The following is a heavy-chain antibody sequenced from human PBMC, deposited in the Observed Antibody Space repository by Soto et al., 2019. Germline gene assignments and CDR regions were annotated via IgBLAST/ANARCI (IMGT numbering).Heavy chain of an antibody. CDR1: GFTFSSYS. CDR2: ISSSSSTI. CDR3: AREGSSGWNGLNWFDP. Sequence: EVQLVESGGGLVQPGGSLRLACAASGFTFSSYSMNWVRPAPGKGLEWVSYISSSSSTIYYADSVKGRFTISRDNAKNSRYLQMTSLRAEDTAVYYCAREGSSGWNGLNWFDPWGQGTLVTVSS. D-gene: IGHD6-19*01. V-gene: IGHV3-48*01. J-gene: IGHJ5*02.